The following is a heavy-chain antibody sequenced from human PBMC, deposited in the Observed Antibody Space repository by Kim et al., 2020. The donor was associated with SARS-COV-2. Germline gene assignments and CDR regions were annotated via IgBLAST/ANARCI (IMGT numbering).Heavy chain of an antibody. V-gene: IGHV5-51*01. CDR3: ARRASIAAAGPIDY. J-gene: IGHJ4*02. Sequence: SPSFQGQVTISADKSISTAYLQWSSLKASDTAMYYCARRASIAAAGPIDYWGQGTLVTVSS. D-gene: IGHD6-13*01.